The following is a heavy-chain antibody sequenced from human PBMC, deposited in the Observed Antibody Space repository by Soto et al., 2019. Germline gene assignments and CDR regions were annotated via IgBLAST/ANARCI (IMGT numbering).Heavy chain of an antibody. J-gene: IGHJ4*02. CDR3: TTDPPAGPRAIDY. CDR1: GFSFSNTW. CDR2: IKRQTEGGTT. V-gene: IGHV3-15*07. Sequence: GGSLRLSCAGSGFSFSNTWMNWVRQAPGKGLEWVGRIKRQTEGGTTDYPASVKGRFIISRDDSENTLYLQMNSLKTEDTAVYYCTTDPPAGPRAIDYWGQGTLVTVSS.